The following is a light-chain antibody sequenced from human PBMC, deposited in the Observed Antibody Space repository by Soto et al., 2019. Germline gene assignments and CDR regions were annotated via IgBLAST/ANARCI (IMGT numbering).Light chain of an antibody. CDR3: CSFVGVTNDV. CDR2: NVT. Sequence: GPSNTISCSGNAVSYQLVSWYQQQQGKAPKLILYNVTRRPSGVSNRFSGFKSGTTASLKFTGLQAEDEADYYCCSFVGVTNDVFGNGTKVTVL. V-gene: IGLV2-23*02. J-gene: IGLJ1*01. CDR1: GNAVSYQL.